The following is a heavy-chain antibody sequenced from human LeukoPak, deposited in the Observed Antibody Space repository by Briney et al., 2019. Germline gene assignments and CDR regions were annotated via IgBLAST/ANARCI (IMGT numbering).Heavy chain of an antibody. D-gene: IGHD3-16*01. CDR1: GFTFSSYW. J-gene: IGHJ3*02. CDR3: ARDSSYDYVWGSYDLDI. Sequence: GGSLRLSCAASGFTFSSYWMSWVRQAPGKGLEWVANIKKDGSEKYYVDSVKGRFTISRDNAKNSLYLQMNSLRAEDTAVYYCARDSSYDYVWGSYDLDIWGQGTMVTVSS. V-gene: IGHV3-7*01. CDR2: IKKDGSEK.